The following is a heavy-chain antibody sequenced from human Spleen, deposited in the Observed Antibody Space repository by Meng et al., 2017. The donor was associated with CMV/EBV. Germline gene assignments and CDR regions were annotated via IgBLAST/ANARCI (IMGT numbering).Heavy chain of an antibody. CDR3: ARLRGNIVIVPAAIAGQVGSGFDY. CDR1: GFIFSSYS. V-gene: IGHV3-21*01. J-gene: IGHJ4*02. D-gene: IGHD2-2*02. CDR2: ISSSSSYI. Sequence: GESLKISCAASGFIFSSYSVNWVRQAPGKGLEWVSSISSSSSYIYYADSVKGRFTISRDNAKNSLYLQMNSLRAEDTAVYYCARLRGNIVIVPAAIAGQVGSGFDYWGQGTLVTVSS.